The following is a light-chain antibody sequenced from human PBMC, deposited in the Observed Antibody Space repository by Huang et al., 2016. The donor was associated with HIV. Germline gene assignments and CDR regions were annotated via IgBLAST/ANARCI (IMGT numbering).Light chain of an antibody. CDR1: QSITTY. Sequence: IQMTQSPSSLPAFVGDRVTIGCRASQSITTYLNWYQQKMGKSPKLLIYTASILRGGVPLRFSGSGSGTNFSLTISSLQAEDFATYYCQQSYSIPWTFGQGTRVEVK. CDR3: QQSYSIPWT. J-gene: IGKJ1*01. V-gene: IGKV1-39*01. CDR2: TAS.